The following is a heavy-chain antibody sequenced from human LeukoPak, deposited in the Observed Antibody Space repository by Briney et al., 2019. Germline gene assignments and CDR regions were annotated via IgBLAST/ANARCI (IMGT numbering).Heavy chain of an antibody. CDR3: ARGARLYYDILAGQTGYNWFDP. V-gene: IGHV1-18*01. J-gene: IGHJ5*02. CDR1: GYTFTSYG. D-gene: IGHD3-9*01. Sequence: GASVKVSCKASGYTFTSYGISWVRQAPGQGLEWMGWISAYNGNTNYAQKLQGRVTMTTDTSTSTAYMELRSLRSDDTAVYYCARGARLYYDILAGQTGYNWFDPWGQGTLVTVSS. CDR2: ISAYNGNT.